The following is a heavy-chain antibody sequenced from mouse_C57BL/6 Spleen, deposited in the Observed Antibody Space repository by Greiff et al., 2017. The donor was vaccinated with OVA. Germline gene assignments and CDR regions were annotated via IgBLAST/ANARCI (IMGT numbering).Heavy chain of an antibody. CDR2: IDTSDSET. D-gene: IGHD1-1*02. V-gene: IGHV1-52*01. Sequence: QVQLKQPGAELVRPGSSVKLSCKASGYTFTSYWMHWVKQRPIQGLEWIGNIDTSDSETHYNQKFKDKATLTVDKSSSTAYMQLSSLTSEDSAVYYCARWREGGRYAMDYWGQGTSVTVSS. CDR1: GYTFTSYW. J-gene: IGHJ4*01. CDR3: ARWREGGRYAMDY.